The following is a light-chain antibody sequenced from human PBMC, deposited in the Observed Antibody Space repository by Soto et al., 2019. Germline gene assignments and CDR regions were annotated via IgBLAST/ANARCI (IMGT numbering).Light chain of an antibody. CDR3: QQYVSSPRT. J-gene: IGKJ1*01. Sequence: EIVLTQSPGTLSLSPGERATLSCRASQSVSRTYLAWYQQKPGQAPRLLIYGASSRATGIPDRFSGSGSGTDFTLTISRLEPEDFAVYYRQQYVSSPRTFGQGTKVDIK. V-gene: IGKV3-20*01. CDR2: GAS. CDR1: QSVSRTY.